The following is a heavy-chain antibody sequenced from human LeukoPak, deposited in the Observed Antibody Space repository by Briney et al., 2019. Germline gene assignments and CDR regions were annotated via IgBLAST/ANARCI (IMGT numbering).Heavy chain of an antibody. V-gene: IGHV4-59*08. D-gene: IGHD6-13*01. J-gene: IGHJ4*02. CDR3: ARHNIAAAGFDY. Sequence: WIGYIYYSGSTNYNPSLKSRVTISVDTSKNQFSLKLSSVTAADTAVYYCARHNIAAAGFDYWGQGTLVTVSS. CDR2: IYYSGST.